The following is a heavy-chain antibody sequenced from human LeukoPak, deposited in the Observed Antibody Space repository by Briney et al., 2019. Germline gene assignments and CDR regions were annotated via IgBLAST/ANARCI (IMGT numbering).Heavy chain of an antibody. Sequence: SETLSLTCTVSGGSISSSSYYWGWIRQPPGKGLEWIGSIYYSGSTNYNPSLKSRVTISVDTSKNQFSLKLSSVTAADTAVYYCARGPSRGYYDSSGYYYRSRGDAFDIWGQGTMVTVSS. CDR3: ARGPSRGYYDSSGYYYRSRGDAFDI. CDR2: IYYSGST. J-gene: IGHJ3*02. V-gene: IGHV4-39*07. D-gene: IGHD3-22*01. CDR1: GGSISSSSYY.